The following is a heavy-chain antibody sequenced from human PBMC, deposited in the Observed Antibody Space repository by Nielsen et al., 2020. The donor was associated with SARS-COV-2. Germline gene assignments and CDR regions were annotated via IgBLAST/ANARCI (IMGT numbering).Heavy chain of an antibody. J-gene: IGHJ4*02. CDR2: IYSGGST. Sequence: GGSLRLSCAASGFTVSSNYMSWVRQAPGEGLEWVSVIYSGGSTYYADSVKGRFTISRDNSKNTLYLQMNSLRAEDTAVYYCARDPLGPFDYWGQGTLVTVSS. D-gene: IGHD7-27*01. CDR1: GFTVSSNY. V-gene: IGHV3-66*01. CDR3: ARDPLGPFDY.